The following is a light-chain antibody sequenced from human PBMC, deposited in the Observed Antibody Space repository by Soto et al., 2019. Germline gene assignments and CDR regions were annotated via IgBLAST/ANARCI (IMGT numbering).Light chain of an antibody. CDR2: EVT. Sequence: QSAPTQPASVAGSPGQSITISCTGTSSDVGGYNLVYWYQQYPGKAPKLIIYEVTKRPSGVSSRFSASKSCNTASLTISGLQAEDEGDYYCCSFAGASILYVFGTGTKLTVL. J-gene: IGLJ1*01. CDR1: SSDVGGYNL. V-gene: IGLV2-23*02. CDR3: CSFAGASILYV.